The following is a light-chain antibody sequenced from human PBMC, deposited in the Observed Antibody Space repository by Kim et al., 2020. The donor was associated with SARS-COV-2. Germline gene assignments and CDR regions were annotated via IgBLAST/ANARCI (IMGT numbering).Light chain of an antibody. CDR3: QHYNNFPLM. CDR2: GAS. CDR1: QSVSSN. J-gene: IGKJ4*02. V-gene: IGKV3-15*01. Sequence: EIVMTQSPATLSVSPGERATLSCRASQSVSSNLAWYQQKPGQAPSLLIYGASTRATGIPARFSGSGSGTEFTLTISSLQSEDIAVYYWQHYNNFPLMFGGGTKVDIK.